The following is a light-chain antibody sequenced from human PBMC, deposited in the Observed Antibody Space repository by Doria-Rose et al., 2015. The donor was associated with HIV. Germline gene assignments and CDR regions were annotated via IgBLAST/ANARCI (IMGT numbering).Light chain of an antibody. J-gene: IGKJ3*01. CDR2: GAS. V-gene: IGKV1-12*01. CDR3: QQAMNVPFT. Sequence: DIRVTQSPSSVSASVGDRVRITCRASQGISGWLAWYQQKPGKAPNLLIYGASSLQSGIPSRFSGSGSGTDFTLTINNLQPEDFATYYCQQAMNVPFTFGPGTRVDF. CDR1: QGISGW.